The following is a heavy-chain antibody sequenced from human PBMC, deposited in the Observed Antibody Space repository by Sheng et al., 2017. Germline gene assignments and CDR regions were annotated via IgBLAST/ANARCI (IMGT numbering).Heavy chain of an antibody. CDR2: ISHDGSRK. CDR3: ARDHCGHDSLGSYYYGMDV. CDR1: GFTFKNHA. J-gene: IGHJ6*02. Sequence: QVQLVESGGGVVQPGRSLRLSCAASGFTFKNHAMHWVRQAPGKGLEWVAVISHDGSRKYFGDSVKGRFTISRDNSKKTLYLQMKSLRVDDTAVYYCARDHCGHDSLGSYYYGMDVWGQGTTVTV. D-gene: IGHD3-10*01. V-gene: IGHV3-30*04.